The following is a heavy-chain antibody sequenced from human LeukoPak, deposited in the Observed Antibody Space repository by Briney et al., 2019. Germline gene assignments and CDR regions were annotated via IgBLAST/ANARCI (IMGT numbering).Heavy chain of an antibody. CDR2: INPSGGST. D-gene: IGHD1-1*01. J-gene: IGHJ4*02. CDR1: GFTFTSYY. V-gene: IGHV1-46*01. Sequence: GRSLRLSCAASGFTFTSYYMHWVRQAPGQGLEWMGIINPSGGSTSYAQKFQGRVTMTRDTSTSTVYMELSSLRSEDTAVYYCARGVRTGDEDYFDYWGQGTLVTVSS. CDR3: ARGVRTGDEDYFDY.